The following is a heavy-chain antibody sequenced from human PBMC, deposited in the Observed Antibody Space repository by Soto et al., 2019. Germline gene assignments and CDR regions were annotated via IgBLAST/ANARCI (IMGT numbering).Heavy chain of an antibody. CDR3: ARADGHGFVGP. Sequence: QVQLVQSGAEEKKPGASVKVSCKASGYTFTSYGIQWVRQSPGQRLEWMGWINAGNGNTKYSQKFQGRVTITRDTSASTAYMELSSLRSDDTAVYYCARADGHGFVGPWGQGTLVTVSS. D-gene: IGHD3-16*02. V-gene: IGHV1-3*05. CDR2: INAGNGNT. J-gene: IGHJ5*02. CDR1: GYTFTSYG.